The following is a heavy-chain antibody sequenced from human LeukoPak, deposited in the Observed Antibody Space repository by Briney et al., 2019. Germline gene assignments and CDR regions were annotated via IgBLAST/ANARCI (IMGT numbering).Heavy chain of an antibody. CDR2: ISSSSSTI. V-gene: IGHV3-48*02. D-gene: IGHD2/OR15-2a*01. J-gene: IGHJ4*02. CDR1: GFTFSGYS. Sequence: GGSLRLSCAASGFTFSGYSMNWVRQAPGKGLEWVAYISSSSSTIYYADSVKGRFTISRDNAKNSLYLQINSLRDEDTAVYYCVRDGRSNYFFDYWGQGTLVTVSS. CDR3: VRDGRSNYFFDY.